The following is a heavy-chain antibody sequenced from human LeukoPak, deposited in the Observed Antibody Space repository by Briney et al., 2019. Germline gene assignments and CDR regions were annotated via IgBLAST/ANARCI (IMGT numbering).Heavy chain of an antibody. V-gene: IGHV1-46*01. D-gene: IGHD5-24*01. J-gene: IGHJ2*01. Sequence: ASVKVSCKPSGYTFTSYYMHWVRQAPGQGLEWMGIINPSGGSTSYAQKFQGRVTMTRDTSTSTVYMELSSLRSEDTAVYYCARGEEVATIPILNWYFDLWGRGTLVTVSS. CDR1: GYTFTSYY. CDR3: ARGEEVATIPILNWYFDL. CDR2: INPSGGST.